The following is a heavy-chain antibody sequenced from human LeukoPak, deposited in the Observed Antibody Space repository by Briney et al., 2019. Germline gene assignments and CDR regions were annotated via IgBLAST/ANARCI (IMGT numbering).Heavy chain of an antibody. CDR1: GFTFSNYG. J-gene: IGHJ4*02. CDR2: ISYDGINK. CDR3: AKVGHVLMVYAAFFDY. D-gene: IGHD2-8*01. Sequence: PGGSLRLSCAASGFTFSNYGLHWVRQAPGKGLEWVAVISYDGINKYIADSVKGRFTISRDNSKNTLFLQMNSLRAEDTAVYYCAKVGHVLMVYAAFFDYWGQGTLVTVSS. V-gene: IGHV3-30*18.